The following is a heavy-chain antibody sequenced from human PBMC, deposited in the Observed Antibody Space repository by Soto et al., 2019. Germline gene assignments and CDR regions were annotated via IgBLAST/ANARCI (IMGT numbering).Heavy chain of an antibody. CDR2: INPDNGNT. Sequence: QVQLVQSGAEVKKPGASVKISFKASGYTFTRYTMNWVRQAPGQRLEWMGWINPDNGNTKSSQKFQDRVIITRDTSASTAYMDLSSLRSEDMAVDYCARGIATGQLDTWGQGTLVTVSS. D-gene: IGHD2-15*01. V-gene: IGHV1-3*01. CDR3: ARGIATGQLDT. J-gene: IGHJ5*02. CDR1: GYTFTRYT.